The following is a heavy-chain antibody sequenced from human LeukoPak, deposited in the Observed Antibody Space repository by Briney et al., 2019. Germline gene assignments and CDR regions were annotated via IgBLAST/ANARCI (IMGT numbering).Heavy chain of an antibody. Sequence: SVKVSCKASGGTFSSYAISWVRQAPGQGLEWMGGIIPIFGTADYAQKFQGSVTITTDESTSTAYMELSSLRSEDTAVYYCARQYCSGGSCFFDYWGQGTLVTVSS. CDR2: IIPIFGTA. D-gene: IGHD2-15*01. V-gene: IGHV1-69*05. J-gene: IGHJ4*02. CDR1: GGTFSSYA. CDR3: ARQYCSGGSCFFDY.